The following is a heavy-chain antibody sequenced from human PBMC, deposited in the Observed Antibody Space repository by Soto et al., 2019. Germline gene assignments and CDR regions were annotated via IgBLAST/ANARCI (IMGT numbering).Heavy chain of an antibody. D-gene: IGHD6-13*01. CDR1: GYTFTSYY. Sequence: ASVKVSCKASGYTFTSYYMHWVRQAPGQGLEWMGIINPSGGSTSYAQKFQGRVTMTRDTSTSTVYMELSSLRSEDTAVYYCAGGLIAAAGTFHWFDPWGQGTLVTVSS. CDR3: AGGLIAAAGTFHWFDP. V-gene: IGHV1-46*03. J-gene: IGHJ5*02. CDR2: INPSGGST.